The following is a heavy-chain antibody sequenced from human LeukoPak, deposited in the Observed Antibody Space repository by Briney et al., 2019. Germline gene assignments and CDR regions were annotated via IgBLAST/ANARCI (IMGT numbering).Heavy chain of an antibody. J-gene: IGHJ5*01. CDR3: ANIRAAAGSDS. CDR2: ISGSGTST. D-gene: IGHD6-13*01. CDR1: GFSFNIYD. Sequence: PGGSLRLSCAAPGFSFNIYDMNWVRQAPGRGLEWVSTISGSGTSTYYADSVKGRFTISRDNSKNTLYLQMNSLRAEDTAVYYCANIRAAAGSDSWGQGTLVTVSS. V-gene: IGHV3-23*01.